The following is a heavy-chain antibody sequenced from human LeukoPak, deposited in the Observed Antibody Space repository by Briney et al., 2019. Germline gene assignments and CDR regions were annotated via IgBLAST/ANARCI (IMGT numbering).Heavy chain of an antibody. CDR3: AKVAVRGVIITGGGGYFDY. CDR2: IRYDGSNK. V-gene: IGHV3-30*02. Sequence: GGSLRLSCAASGFTFSSYGMHWVRQAPGKGLEWVVFIRYDGSNKYYADSVKGRFTISRDNSKNTLYLQMNSLRAEDTAVYYCAKVAVRGVIITGGGGYFDYWGQGTLVTVSS. J-gene: IGHJ4*02. D-gene: IGHD3-10*01. CDR1: GFTFSSYG.